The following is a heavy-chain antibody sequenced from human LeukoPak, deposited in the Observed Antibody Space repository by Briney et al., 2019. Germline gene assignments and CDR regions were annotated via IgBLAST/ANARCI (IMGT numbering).Heavy chain of an antibody. V-gene: IGHV1-2*02. D-gene: IGHD6-13*01. J-gene: IGHJ3*02. CDR2: IDPKSGVT. CDR1: GYTFTGHY. CDR3: ARIFVIAAGIDAFDI. Sequence: GASVKVPCKASGYTFTGHYIHWVRQAPGQGLEWMGWIDPKSGVTSYVQKFQGRVTMTRDTSFTTAYMELNSLKSDDTAVYYCARIFVIAAGIDAFDIWGQGTVVTVSS.